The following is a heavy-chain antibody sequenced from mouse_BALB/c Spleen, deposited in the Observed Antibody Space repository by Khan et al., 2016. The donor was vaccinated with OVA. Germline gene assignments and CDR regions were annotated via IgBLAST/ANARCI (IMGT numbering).Heavy chain of an antibody. CDR1: GYSITSDYA. V-gene: IGHV3-2*02. J-gene: IGHJ2*01. CDR3: ARAVYFDY. CDR2: ISYSGST. Sequence: EVQLQESGPGLVKPSQSLSLTCTVTGYSITSDYAWNWLRQFPGNKLEWMGYISYSGSTRYNPSLTSRISITRDTSKNQFFLQLNSVTTEDKATDYCARAVYFDYWGQGTTLTVSS.